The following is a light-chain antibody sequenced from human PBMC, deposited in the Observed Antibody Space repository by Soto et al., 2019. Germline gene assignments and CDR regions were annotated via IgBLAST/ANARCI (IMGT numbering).Light chain of an antibody. CDR3: QKYNNWPPWT. CDR1: QRFSSN. CDR2: GAS. J-gene: IGKJ1*01. V-gene: IGKV3-15*01. Sequence: IVVIDAPRTLSVSPGERATLSCRSSQRFSSNLAWYQQKPGQAPRLLIYGASTRATGIPARFSGSGSGTAFTLPISSLQSEDFAVYYCQKYNNWPPWTFGQGTKVDIK.